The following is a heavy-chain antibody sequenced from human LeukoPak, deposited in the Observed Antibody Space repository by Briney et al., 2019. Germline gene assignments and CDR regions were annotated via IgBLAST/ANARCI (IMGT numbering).Heavy chain of an antibody. CDR2: ISSSGGST. CDR1: GFTFRSYA. Sequence: GGSLRLSCAASGFTFRSYAMSWVRQAPGKGLEWVSAISSSGGSTYHADSVRGRFTISRDNSKNTLYLQMNSLRAEDTAVYYCARALGRVITIFGVVINYGMDVWGQGTTVTVSS. V-gene: IGHV3-23*01. CDR3: ARALGRVITIFGVVINYGMDV. J-gene: IGHJ6*02. D-gene: IGHD3-3*01.